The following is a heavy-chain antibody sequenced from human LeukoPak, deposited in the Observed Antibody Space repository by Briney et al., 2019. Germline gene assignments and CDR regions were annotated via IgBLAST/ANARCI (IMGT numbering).Heavy chain of an antibody. Sequence: GSLRLSCAASGFTFSSYSMNWVRQAPGKGLEWVSSISGSGGSTYYADSVKGRFTISRDNSKNTLYLQMNSLRAEDTAVYYCAKAEQWLVLEIRYWGQGTLVTVSS. D-gene: IGHD6-19*01. V-gene: IGHV3-23*01. CDR1: GFTFSSYS. J-gene: IGHJ4*02. CDR3: AKAEQWLVLEIRY. CDR2: ISGSGGST.